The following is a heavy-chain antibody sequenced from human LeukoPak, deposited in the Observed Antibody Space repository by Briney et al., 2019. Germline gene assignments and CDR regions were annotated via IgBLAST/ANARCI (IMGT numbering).Heavy chain of an antibody. CDR3: ARAKPKNMVRGLIMRRESRYYFDY. D-gene: IGHD3-10*01. Sequence: GGSLRLSCAASGFTFSSYAMSWVRQAPGKGLEWVSAISRSGDSTYYADSVKGRFTISRDNSKNTLYLQMNSLRAEDTAVYYCARAKPKNMVRGLIMRRESRYYFDYWGQGTLVTVSS. J-gene: IGHJ4*02. CDR1: GFTFSSYA. CDR2: ISRSGDST. V-gene: IGHV3-23*01.